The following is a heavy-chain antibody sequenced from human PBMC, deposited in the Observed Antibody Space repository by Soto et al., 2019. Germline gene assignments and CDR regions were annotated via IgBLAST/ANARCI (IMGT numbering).Heavy chain of an antibody. Sequence: GGSLRLSCAASGFTFSSYGMHWVRQAPGKGLEWVAVIWYDGSNKYYEDSLKGRFTISRDNSKNTLYLQMNNLRAEDTAVYYCARDMGGWYGVDYYYYGMDVWGQGTTVTVSS. D-gene: IGHD6-19*01. CDR2: IWYDGSNK. V-gene: IGHV3-33*01. CDR1: GFTFSSYG. CDR3: ARDMGGWYGVDYYYYGMDV. J-gene: IGHJ6*02.